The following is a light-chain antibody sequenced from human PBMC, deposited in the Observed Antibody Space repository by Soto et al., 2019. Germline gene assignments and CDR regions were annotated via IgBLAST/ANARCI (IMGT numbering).Light chain of an antibody. J-gene: IGLJ2*01. CDR1: SSNIGNNY. V-gene: IGLV1-51*01. CDR3: GTWDSSLIVVV. CDR2: DNN. Sequence: QSVLTQPPSVSAAPGQKVTISCSGSSSNIGNNYVSWYQQLPGTAPKLLIYDNNRRPSGIPDRFSGSKSGTSATLGITGLQTGDEADYYCGTWDSSLIVVVFDGGTKLTVL.